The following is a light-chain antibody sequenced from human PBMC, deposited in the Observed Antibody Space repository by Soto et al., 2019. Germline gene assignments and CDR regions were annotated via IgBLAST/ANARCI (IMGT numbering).Light chain of an antibody. Sequence: QSALTQPASVSGSPAQSITISCTGTSSDVGAYGYVSWYQQHPGKAPKLIIYEVSYRPSGVSNRFSGSKSGNTASLTISGLQAEDEADYYCTSYTGTYNLVFGGGTQLTVL. V-gene: IGLV2-14*01. CDR1: SSDVGAYGY. CDR3: TSYTGTYNLV. CDR2: EVS. J-gene: IGLJ2*01.